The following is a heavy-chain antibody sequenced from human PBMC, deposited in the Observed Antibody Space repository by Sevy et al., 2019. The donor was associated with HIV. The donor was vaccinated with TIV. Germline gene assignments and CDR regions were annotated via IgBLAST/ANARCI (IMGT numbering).Heavy chain of an antibody. CDR3: AKDRGAAGRNWFDP. D-gene: IGHD6-13*01. CDR1: GFTFSSYA. J-gene: IGHJ5*02. Sequence: GGSLRLSCAASGFTFSSYAMSWVRQAPGKGLEWVSAISGSGGSTYYADSVKGRFTISRDNSKNTLYLQMNSLRAEDTALYYCAKDRGAAGRNWFDPWGQGTLVTVSS. CDR2: ISGSGGST. V-gene: IGHV3-23*01.